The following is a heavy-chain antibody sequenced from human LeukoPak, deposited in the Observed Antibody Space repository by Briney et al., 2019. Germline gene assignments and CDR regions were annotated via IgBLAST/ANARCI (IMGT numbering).Heavy chain of an antibody. CDR1: GGSFSGYY. CDR3: ARGKDDYYGSGSYYPHFLDY. J-gene: IGHJ4*02. D-gene: IGHD3-10*01. CDR2: INHSGST. V-gene: IGHV4-34*01. Sequence: SETLSLTCAVYGGSFSGYYWSWIRQPPGKGLEWIGEINHSGSTNYNPSPQSRVTISVDTSKNQFSLKLSSVTAADTAVYYCARGKDDYYGSGSYYPHFLDYWGQGTLVTVSS.